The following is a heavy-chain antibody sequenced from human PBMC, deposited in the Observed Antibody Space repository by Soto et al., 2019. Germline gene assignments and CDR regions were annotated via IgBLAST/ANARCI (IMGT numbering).Heavy chain of an antibody. J-gene: IGHJ4*02. CDR2: ISGSAAST. CDR1: GFTFSNYA. V-gene: IGHV3-23*01. CDR3: AKWTGRYCSGGRCNLDDPFDY. Sequence: EVHLLESGGDLVQPGGSLRLSCAASGFTFSNYAMSWVRQAPGKGLDWVSGISGSAASTFYAASVKGRFTISIDNAKNTQYLHMISLRAEATAEYYCAKWTGRYCSGGRCNLDDPFDYWGQGTLVTVSS. D-gene: IGHD2-15*01.